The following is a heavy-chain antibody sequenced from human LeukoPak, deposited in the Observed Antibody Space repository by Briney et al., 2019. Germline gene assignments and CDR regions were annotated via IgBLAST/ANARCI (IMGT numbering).Heavy chain of an antibody. J-gene: IGHJ4*02. CDR1: GITFSSYV. V-gene: IGHV3-23*01. CDR3: AKGVGYEKEYYFDY. D-gene: IGHD5-12*01. Sequence: GGSLRHSCAASGITFSSYVMSWVRQAPGKGLEWVSAISGSGGRTDYADSVKGRFTISRDNSKNTLDLQMNSLRAEDTAVYYCAKGVGYEKEYYFDYWGQGTLVTVSS. CDR2: ISGSGGRT.